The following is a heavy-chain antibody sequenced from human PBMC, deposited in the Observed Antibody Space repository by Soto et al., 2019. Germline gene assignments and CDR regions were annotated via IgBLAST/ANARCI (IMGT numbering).Heavy chain of an antibody. CDR3: ARSGVSFVNGYYYYGMDV. V-gene: IGHV1-69*13. CDR1: GGTFSSYA. J-gene: IGHJ6*02. Sequence: ASVKVSCKASGGTFSSYAISWVRQAPGQGLEWMGGIIPIFGTANYAQKFQGRVTITADESTSTAYMELSSLRSEDTAVYYCARSGVSFVNGYYYYGMDVWGQGTTVTVSS. CDR2: IIPIFGTA.